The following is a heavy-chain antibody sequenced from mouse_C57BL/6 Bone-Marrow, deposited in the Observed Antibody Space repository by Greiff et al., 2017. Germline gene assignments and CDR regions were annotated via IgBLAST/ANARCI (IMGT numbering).Heavy chain of an antibody. J-gene: IGHJ4*01. V-gene: IGHV1-64*01. CDR3: ARDDYNAMDY. CDR1: GYTFTSYW. Sequence: VQLQQPGAELVKPGASVKLSCKASGYTFTSYWMHWVKQRPGQGLEWIGMLPPDSGSTNYNEKCKSKATLTVDKSSSTAYMQLSSLTSEDSAVYYCARDDYNAMDYWGQGTSVTVSS. CDR2: LPPDSGST.